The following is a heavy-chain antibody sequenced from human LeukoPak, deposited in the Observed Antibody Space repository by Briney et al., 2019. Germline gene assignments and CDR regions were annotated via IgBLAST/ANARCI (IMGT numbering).Heavy chain of an antibody. CDR1: GGSLSSSNNY. CDR2: ISYSGGT. CDR3: ARGGIQLWRSWFDP. V-gene: IGHV4-39*01. Sequence: PSETLSLTCTVSGGSLSSSNNYWGWTRQPPGKGLEWFGSISYSGGTSYNPSLRSRVTISVDTSKNQFSLKLNSVTAADTAVYYCARGGIQLWRSWFDPWGQGTLVTVSS. D-gene: IGHD5-18*01. J-gene: IGHJ5*02.